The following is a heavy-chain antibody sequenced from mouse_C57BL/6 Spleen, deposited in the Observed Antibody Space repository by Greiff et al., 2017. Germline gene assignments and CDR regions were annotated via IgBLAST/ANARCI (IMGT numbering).Heavy chain of an antibody. D-gene: IGHD4-1*01. V-gene: IGHV5-9-1*02. J-gene: IGHJ1*03. CDR2: ISSGGDYI. Sequence: EVHLVESGEGLVKPGGSLKLSCAASGFTFSSYAMSWVRQTPEKRLEWVAYISSGGDYIYYADTVKGRFTISRDNARNTLYLQLSSLKSEDTAMYYCTRENWDDWYFDVWGTGTTVTVSS. CDR3: TRENWDDWYFDV. CDR1: GFTFSSYA.